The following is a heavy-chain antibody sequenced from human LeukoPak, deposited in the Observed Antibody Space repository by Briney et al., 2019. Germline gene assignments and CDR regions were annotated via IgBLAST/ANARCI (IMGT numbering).Heavy chain of an antibody. Sequence: GGSLRLSCAASGFTFSSYSMNWVRQAPGKGLEWVSSISSSSSYIYYADSVKGLFTISRDNAKNSLYLQMNSLRAEDTAVYYCARDLVGLRTAWGQGTLVTVSS. J-gene: IGHJ4*02. V-gene: IGHV3-21*01. CDR3: ARDLVGLRTA. CDR2: ISSSSSYI. CDR1: GFTFSSYS. D-gene: IGHD4-17*01.